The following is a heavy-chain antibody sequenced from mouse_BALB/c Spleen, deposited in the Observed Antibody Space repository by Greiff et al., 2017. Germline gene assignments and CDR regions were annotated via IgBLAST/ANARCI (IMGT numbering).Heavy chain of an antibody. Sequence: VQLKESGPELVKPGASVKISCKASGYTFTDYNMHWVKQSHGKSLEWIGYIYPYNGGTDYNQKFKSKATLTVDNSSSTAYMELRSLTSEDSAVYYCARERDRSWFAYWGQGTLVTVSA. V-gene: IGHV1S29*02. CDR1: GYTFTDYN. J-gene: IGHJ3*01. D-gene: IGHD2-14*01. CDR2: IYPYNGGT. CDR3: ARERDRSWFAY.